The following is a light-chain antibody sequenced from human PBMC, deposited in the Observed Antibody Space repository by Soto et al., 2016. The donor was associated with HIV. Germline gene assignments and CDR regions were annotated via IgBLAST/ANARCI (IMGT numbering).Light chain of an antibody. CDR3: QVWDSSSDHWV. CDR1: NIGSKN. CDR2: DDS. V-gene: IGLV3-21*03. Sequence: SYELTQPPSVSVAPRKTARIPCGGNNIGSKNVHWYQQKPGQAPVLVVDDDSDRPSGIPERFSGSNSGNTATLTISRVEAGDEADYYCQVWDSSSDHWVFGGGTKLTVL. J-gene: IGLJ3*02.